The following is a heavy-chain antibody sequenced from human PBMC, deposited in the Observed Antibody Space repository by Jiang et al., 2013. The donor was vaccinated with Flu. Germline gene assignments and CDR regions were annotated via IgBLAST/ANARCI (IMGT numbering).Heavy chain of an antibody. Sequence: QLVESGAEVKKPGESLRISCKGSGYSFTSYWISWVRQMPGKGLEWMGRIDPSDSYTDYSPSFQGHVTFSADKSISTAYLQWSSLKASDTAMYFCARQSYSRYCSSTSCYAADCWGQGTLVTVSS. CDR3: ARQSYSRYCSSTSCYAADC. J-gene: IGHJ4*02. V-gene: IGHV5-10-1*03. D-gene: IGHD2-2*01. CDR2: IDPSDSYT. CDR1: GYSFTSYW.